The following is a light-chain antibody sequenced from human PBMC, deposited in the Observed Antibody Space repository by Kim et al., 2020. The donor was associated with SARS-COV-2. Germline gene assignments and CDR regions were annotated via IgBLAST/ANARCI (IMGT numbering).Light chain of an antibody. CDR1: QNVNTKV. V-gene: IGKV3-20*01. Sequence: SPGESATPACRASQNVNTKVLAWFQQKPGQAPRLLIYGASNRATGISDRFSGSGSGTDFTLTVSRLEPEDSAVYYCQQFRTSTITFGQGTRLEIK. CDR3: QQFRTSTIT. CDR2: GAS. J-gene: IGKJ5*01.